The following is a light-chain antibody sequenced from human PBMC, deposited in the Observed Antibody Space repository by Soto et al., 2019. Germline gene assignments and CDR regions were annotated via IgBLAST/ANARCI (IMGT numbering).Light chain of an antibody. J-gene: IGLJ1*01. CDR2: TNS. Sequence: QSVLTQPPSASGTPGQRVTISCSGSSSSIGSNSVNWYQPLPRTAPKVLIYTNSQWPSGFPDRFSGSKSGTSASLAISGLQPEAEADSSCAAWDGCLNVYVVGTGTKGTVL. CDR1: SSSIGSNS. CDR3: AAWDGCLNVYV. V-gene: IGLV1-44*01.